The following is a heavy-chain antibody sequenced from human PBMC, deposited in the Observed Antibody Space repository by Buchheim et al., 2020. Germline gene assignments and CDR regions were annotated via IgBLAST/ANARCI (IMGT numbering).Heavy chain of an antibody. CDR3: AREYSGYDLTYDY. D-gene: IGHD5-12*01. CDR1: GFTFSSYE. V-gene: IGHV3-48*03. Sequence: EVQLVESGGTLVQPGGSLRLSCAASGFTFSSYEMNWVRQAPGKGLEWVSCISSSGHTIYYADSVKGRFTISSDNAKNSLFLQMNSLRAEDTAVYYCAREYSGYDLTYDYWGQGTL. CDR2: ISSSGHTI. J-gene: IGHJ4*02.